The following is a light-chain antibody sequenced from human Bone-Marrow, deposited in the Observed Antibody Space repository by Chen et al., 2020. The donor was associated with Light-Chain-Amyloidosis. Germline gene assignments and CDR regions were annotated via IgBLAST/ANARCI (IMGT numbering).Light chain of an antibody. CDR2: EVS. CDR3: TSHAGSNNVL. J-gene: IGLJ2*01. V-gene: IGLV2-8*01. Sequence: QSALTQPPSASGSPGQSVTISSTGTSSDVGTYNYVSWYHQHPGKAPKLMIYEVSQRPSGVPDRFSGSKSGNTASLTVSGLQAEDEADYACTSHAGSNNVLFGGGTKLTVL. CDR1: SSDVGTYNY.